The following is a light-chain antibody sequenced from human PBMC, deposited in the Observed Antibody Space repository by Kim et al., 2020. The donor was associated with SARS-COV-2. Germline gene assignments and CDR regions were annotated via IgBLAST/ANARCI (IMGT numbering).Light chain of an antibody. J-gene: IGKJ4*01. V-gene: IGKV1-5*03. CDR2: TAS. Sequence: ASVGDRVTITCRASQNIDAWLDWYQQKPGKAPKLLIYTASTLESGVPSRFSGSGSRTEFTLTISRLQPDDFATYYCQQYKTYPVAFGGGTKVDIK. CDR3: QQYKTYPVA. CDR1: QNIDAW.